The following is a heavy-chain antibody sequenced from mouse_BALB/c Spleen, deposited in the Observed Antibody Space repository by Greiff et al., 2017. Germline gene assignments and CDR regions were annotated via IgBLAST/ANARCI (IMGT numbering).Heavy chain of an antibody. V-gene: IGHV3-1*02. Sequence: VQLKESGPDLVKPSQSLSLTCTVTGYSITSGYSWHWIRQFPGNKLEWMGYIHYSGSTNYNPSLKSRISITRDTSKNQFFLQLNSVTTEDTATYYCERSDYSYRYDSYAMDDWGQGTSVTVSS. D-gene: IGHD2-14*01. CDR1: GYSITSGYS. CDR3: ERSDYSYRYDSYAMDD. J-gene: IGHJ4*01. CDR2: IHYSGST.